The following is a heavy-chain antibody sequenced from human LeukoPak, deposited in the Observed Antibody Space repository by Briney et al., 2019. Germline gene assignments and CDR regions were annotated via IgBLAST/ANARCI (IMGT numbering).Heavy chain of an antibody. CDR2: ISSSSSYI. CDR3: ARGLVRGRDWFDP. J-gene: IGHJ5*02. Sequence: PGGSLRLSCAASGFTFSSYSMNWVRQAPGKGLEWVSPISSSSSYIYYADSVKGRFTISRDNAKNSLYLQMNSLRAGDTAVYYCARGLVRGRDWFDPWGQGTLVTVSS. CDR1: GFTFSSYS. V-gene: IGHV3-21*01. D-gene: IGHD6-19*01.